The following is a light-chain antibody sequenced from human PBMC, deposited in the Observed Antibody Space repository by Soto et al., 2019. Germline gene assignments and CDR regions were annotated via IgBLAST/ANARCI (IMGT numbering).Light chain of an antibody. CDR1: QSVNSAP. Sequence: EVGVTQSPGTLSLSPGERATLACRARQSVNSAPLVWYQQKPGQARRLLIYGAYSRATGIPDRFSGSGSGTDFALTISGLEPEDSAVYYCQHYDGSPIALGGGTKVELK. CDR3: QHYDGSPIA. J-gene: IGKJ4*01. CDR2: GAY. V-gene: IGKV3-20*01.